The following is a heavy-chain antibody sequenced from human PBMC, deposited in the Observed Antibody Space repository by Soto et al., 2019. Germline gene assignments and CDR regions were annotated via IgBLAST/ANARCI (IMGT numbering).Heavy chain of an antibody. CDR3: ASRTSGWYFDY. CDR2: ISGSGGST. Sequence: EVPLLESGGGLVQPGGSLRLSCTASGFTFSSYAMNWVRQAPGKGLEWVSVISGSGGSTYYADSVKGRFTISRDNSKNQLYLEMNSLRAEDTAVYYCASRTSGWYFDYWGQGTLVTVSS. V-gene: IGHV3-23*01. J-gene: IGHJ4*02. D-gene: IGHD6-19*01. CDR1: GFTFSSYA.